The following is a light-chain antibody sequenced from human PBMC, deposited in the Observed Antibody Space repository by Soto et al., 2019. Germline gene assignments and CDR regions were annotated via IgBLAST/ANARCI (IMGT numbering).Light chain of an antibody. CDR1: KLGDRY. V-gene: IGLV3-1*01. Sequence: SYELTQAPSVSGSPGQTANITCSGDKLGDRYACWYQQRPGQSPVLVIYQDNKRPSGIPERFSGSNSGNTATLTIGGTQALDEADYYCQVWYGSTALFGGGTKLTVL. J-gene: IGLJ2*01. CDR3: QVWYGSTAL. CDR2: QDN.